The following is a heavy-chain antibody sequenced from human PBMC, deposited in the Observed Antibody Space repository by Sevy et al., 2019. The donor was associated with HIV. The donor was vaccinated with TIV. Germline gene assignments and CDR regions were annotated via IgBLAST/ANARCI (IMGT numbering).Heavy chain of an antibody. D-gene: IGHD3-22*01. CDR2: ISSSSNYI. CDR3: ARDRRELSYDSSGYSDAFDI. V-gene: IGHV3-21*01. J-gene: IGHJ3*02. Sequence: GESLKISCRVSGFSFQYSMNWVRQAPGKGLEGVSSISSSSNYIYYADSLKGRFTVSRDNAKNSVYLQMNSLRAEDTAVYYCARDRRELSYDSSGYSDAFDIWGQGTLVTVSS. CDR1: GFSFQYS.